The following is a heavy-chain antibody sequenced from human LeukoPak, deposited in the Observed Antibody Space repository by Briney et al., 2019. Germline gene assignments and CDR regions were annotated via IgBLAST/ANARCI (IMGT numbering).Heavy chain of an antibody. D-gene: IGHD3-10*01. CDR3: ATDSRGFGELLLR. CDR2: FDPEDGET. V-gene: IGHV1-24*01. J-gene: IGHJ4*02. CDR1: GYTLTELS. Sequence: ASVKVSCKVSGYTLTELSMHWVRQAPGKGLEWMGGFDPEDGETNYAQKFQGRVAMTEDTSTDTAYMELSSLRSEDTAVYYCATDSRGFGELLLRWGQGTLVTVSS.